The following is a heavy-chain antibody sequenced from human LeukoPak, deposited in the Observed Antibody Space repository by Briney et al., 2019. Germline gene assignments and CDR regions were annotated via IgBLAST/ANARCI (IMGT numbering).Heavy chain of an antibody. J-gene: IGHJ4*02. CDR3: ARRLLAARGSQFDY. CDR1: GYSFTSYW. Sequence: GGSLKISCKGSGYSFTSYWIGWVRQMPGKGLEWMGIIYPGDSDTRYSPSFQSQVTISADKSINTAYLQWSSLKASDTAMYYCARRLLAARGSQFDYWGQGTLVTVSS. V-gene: IGHV5-51*01. CDR2: IYPGDSDT. D-gene: IGHD1-26*01.